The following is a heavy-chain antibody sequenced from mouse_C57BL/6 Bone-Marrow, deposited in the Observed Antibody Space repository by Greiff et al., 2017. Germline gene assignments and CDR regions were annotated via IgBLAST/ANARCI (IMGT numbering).Heavy chain of an antibody. CDR2: ISDGGSYT. Sequence: EVQGVESGGGLVKPGGSLKLSCAASGFTFSSYAMSWVRQTPEKRLEWVATISDGGSYTYYPENVKGRFTISRDNAKNNLYLQMSHLKSEDTAMYDCARDLRPYYFDYWGQGTTLTVSS. CDR3: ARDLRPYYFDY. V-gene: IGHV5-4*01. CDR1: GFTFSSYA. J-gene: IGHJ2*01. D-gene: IGHD3-2*02.